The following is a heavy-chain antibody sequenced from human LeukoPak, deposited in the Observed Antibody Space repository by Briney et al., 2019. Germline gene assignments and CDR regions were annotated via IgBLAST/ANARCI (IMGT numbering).Heavy chain of an antibody. CDR3: ARATAARRGFRFDP. J-gene: IGHJ5*02. CDR2: IYYSGST. CDR1: GGSISSHY. Sequence: SETLSLTCTVSGGSISSHYWSWIRQPPGKGLEWIGYIYYSGSTNYNPSLKSRVTISVDTSKNQFSLKLSSVTAADTAVYYCARATAARRGFRFDPWGQGTLVTVSS. D-gene: IGHD6-6*01. V-gene: IGHV4-59*11.